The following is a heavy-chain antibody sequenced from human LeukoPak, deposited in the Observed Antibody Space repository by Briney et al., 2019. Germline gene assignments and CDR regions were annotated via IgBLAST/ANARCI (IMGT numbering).Heavy chain of an antibody. CDR1: GFTFSSYD. CDR3: AKAYYYYYMDV. CDR2: IWYDGCNK. Sequence: GRSLRLSCAASGFTFSSYDMHWVRQAPGKGLECGDVIWYDGCNKYYAGCVKGRFTISRDNSKNTLYLQMNSLRAEDTAVYYCAKAYYYYYMDVWGKGTTVTVSS. V-gene: IGHV3-33*06. J-gene: IGHJ6*03.